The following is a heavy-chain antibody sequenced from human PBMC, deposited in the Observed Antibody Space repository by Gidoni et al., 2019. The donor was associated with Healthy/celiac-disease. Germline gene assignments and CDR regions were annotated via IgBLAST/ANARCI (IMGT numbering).Heavy chain of an antibody. V-gene: IGHV3-23*01. CDR3: AKSSPYYSPLYSSSSLDAFDI. CDR1: GFTFSSYS. J-gene: IGHJ3*02. D-gene: IGHD6-6*01. Sequence: EVQLLESGGGLVQPGGSLRLSCAASGFTFSSYSMSLVRQAPGKGMEWVSAISGSGGSTCYAYAVKGRFTISRDNSKNTLYLQMNSLRAEDTAVYYCAKSSPYYSPLYSSSSLDAFDIWGQGTMVTVSS. CDR2: ISGSGGST.